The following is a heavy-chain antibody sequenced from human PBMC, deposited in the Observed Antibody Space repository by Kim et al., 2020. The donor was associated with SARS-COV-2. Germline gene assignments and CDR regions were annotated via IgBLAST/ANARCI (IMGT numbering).Heavy chain of an antibody. CDR2: ISSRSNYI. V-gene: IGHV3-21*01. CDR3: ARGQEYSSSWDGH. Sequence: GGSLRLSCAASGFTFSDYSMNWVRQAPGKGLEWVSSISSRSNYIYYTDSVKGRFTISRDNAKNSLFLQMSSLRVDDTAVYYCARGQEYSSSWDGHWGQGTLVTVSS. CDR1: GFTFSDYS. D-gene: IGHD6-13*01. J-gene: IGHJ4*02.